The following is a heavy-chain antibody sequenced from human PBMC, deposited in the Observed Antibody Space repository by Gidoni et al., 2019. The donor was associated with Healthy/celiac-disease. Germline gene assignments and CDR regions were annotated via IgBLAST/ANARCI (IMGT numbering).Heavy chain of an antibody. CDR3: AKPPGWELPPDY. D-gene: IGHD1-26*01. J-gene: IGHJ4*02. CDR2: ISYDGSNK. Sequence: QVQLVESGGGVVQPGRSLRLSCAASGFTFSSYAMHWVRQAPGKGLEWVAVISYDGSNKYYADSVKGRFTISRDNSKNTLYLQMNSLRAEDTAVYYCAKPPGWELPPDYWGQGTLVTVSS. V-gene: IGHV3-30-3*02. CDR1: GFTFSSYA.